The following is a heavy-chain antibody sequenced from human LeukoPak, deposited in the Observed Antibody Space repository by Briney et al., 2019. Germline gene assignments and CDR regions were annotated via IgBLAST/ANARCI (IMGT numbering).Heavy chain of an antibody. Sequence: PGRSLRLSCAASGFTFSSYAMHWVRQAPGKGLEWVAVISYDGSNKYYADSVKGRFTISRDNSKNTLYLQMNSLRAEDTAVYYRARAANYYDSSGSPLSDYWGQGTLVTVSS. CDR3: ARAANYYDSSGSPLSDY. D-gene: IGHD3-22*01. J-gene: IGHJ4*02. V-gene: IGHV3-30-3*01. CDR1: GFTFSSYA. CDR2: ISYDGSNK.